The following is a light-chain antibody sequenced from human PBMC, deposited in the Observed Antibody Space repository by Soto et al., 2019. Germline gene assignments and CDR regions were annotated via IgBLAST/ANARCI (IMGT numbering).Light chain of an antibody. Sequence: QSVLTQPPSVSGSPGQSVTISCTGTSTDFVSYNRVSWYQQPPGTAPKLMIYEVSKRPSGVPDRFSGSKSGNTASLTISGLQDAEEAAYYCSLYKSENAYVFGTGTKVTV. J-gene: IGLJ1*01. CDR1: STDFVSYNR. CDR2: EVS. CDR3: SLYKSENAYV. V-gene: IGLV2-18*01.